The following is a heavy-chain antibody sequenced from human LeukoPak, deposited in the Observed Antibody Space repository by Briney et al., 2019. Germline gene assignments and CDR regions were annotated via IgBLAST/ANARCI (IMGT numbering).Heavy chain of an antibody. CDR3: VRGRGAGPGAHFDY. Sequence: GGSLRLSCAASGFTFSTYSMNWVRQAPGKGLEWVSSITSSSSYIYYADSVKGRFTISRDNAKNSLYLQMNSLRAEDAAAYYCVRGRGAGPGAHFDYWGQGTLVTVSS. D-gene: IGHD3-10*01. V-gene: IGHV3-21*04. CDR2: ITSSSSYI. CDR1: GFTFSTYS. J-gene: IGHJ4*02.